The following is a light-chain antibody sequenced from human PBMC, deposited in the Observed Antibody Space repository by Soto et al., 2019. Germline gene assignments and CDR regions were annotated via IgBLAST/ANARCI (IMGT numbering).Light chain of an antibody. CDR2: KAS. CDR3: QHYNSYSEA. CDR1: QTISSW. V-gene: IGKV1-5*03. J-gene: IGKJ1*01. Sequence: DIQMTKSPSTLSGSLGDRVTIICRASQTISSWLAWYQQKPGKAPKLLIYKASTLKSGVPSRFSGSGSGKEFTLTISSLQPDDFATYYCQHYNSYSEAFGQGTKVELK.